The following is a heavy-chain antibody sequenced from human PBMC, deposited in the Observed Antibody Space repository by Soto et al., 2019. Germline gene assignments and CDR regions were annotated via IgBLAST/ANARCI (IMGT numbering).Heavy chain of an antibody. CDR3: ASGVIDFWSNYRRYYYYGMDV. D-gene: IGHD3-3*01. CDR2: IYPGDSET. CDR1: GYSFTSYW. V-gene: IGHV5-51*01. Sequence: GESLKISCKGCGYSFTSYWIGWVRQMPGKGLEWMGIIYPGDSETRYSPSFQGQVTISADKSISTAYLQWSSLKASDTAMYYCASGVIDFWSNYRRYYYYGMDVWGQGTTVTVSS. J-gene: IGHJ6*02.